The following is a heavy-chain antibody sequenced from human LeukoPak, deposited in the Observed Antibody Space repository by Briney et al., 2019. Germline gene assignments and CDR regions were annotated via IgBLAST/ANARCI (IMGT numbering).Heavy chain of an antibody. J-gene: IGHJ5*02. CDR1: GGSISSGGYY. CDR2: IYYSGST. Sequence: SGTLSLTCTVSGGSISSGGYYWSWIRQHPGKGLEWIGYIYYSGSTYYNPSLKSRVTISVDTSKNQFSLKLSSVTAADTAVYYCAREAVTTYNWFDPWGQGTLVTVSS. V-gene: IGHV4-31*03. CDR3: AREAVTTYNWFDP. D-gene: IGHD4-17*01.